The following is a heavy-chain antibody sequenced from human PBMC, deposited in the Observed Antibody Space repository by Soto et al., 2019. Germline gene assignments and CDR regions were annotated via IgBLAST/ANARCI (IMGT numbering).Heavy chain of an antibody. J-gene: IGHJ4*02. V-gene: IGHV3-23*01. Sequence: GGSLRLSCVISGFTFSSYAMTWVRQAPGKGLEWVSTLNGRATEKYHADSVRGRFTISRDNSKSTLYLQMNSLRAEDSAIYYCAKGYSDSSWSHLDFWGQGTLVTVSS. D-gene: IGHD6-13*01. CDR2: LNGRATEK. CDR1: GFTFSSYA. CDR3: AKGYSDSSWSHLDF.